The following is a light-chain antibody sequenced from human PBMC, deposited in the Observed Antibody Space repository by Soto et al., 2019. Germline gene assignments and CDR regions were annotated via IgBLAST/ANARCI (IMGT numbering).Light chain of an antibody. CDR3: QKYDSSPRT. Sequence: DIQMTQSPSSLSASVGDSVTITCRASQSISNYLAWYQQRPGKAPTLFIYDASTLQSGVPSRFSGSGSGTEFTLTISSLQPEDFATYYCQKYDSSPRTFGGGTRVEIK. J-gene: IGKJ4*02. CDR1: QSISNY. CDR2: DAS. V-gene: IGKV1-27*01.